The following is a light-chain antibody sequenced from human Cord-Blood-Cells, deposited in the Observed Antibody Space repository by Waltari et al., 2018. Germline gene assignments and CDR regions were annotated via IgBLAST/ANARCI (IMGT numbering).Light chain of an antibody. J-gene: IGKJ4*01. Sequence: DIQMTQSPSSLSASVGDRVTITCRASQSISNYLNWYQQKPGKAPKLLIYDASNLQSGVPSRFSGSGSGTDFTLTISSLQPEDFATYYCQQSDSTPLTFGRGTKVEIK. V-gene: IGKV1-39*01. CDR3: QQSDSTPLT. CDR2: DAS. CDR1: QSISNY.